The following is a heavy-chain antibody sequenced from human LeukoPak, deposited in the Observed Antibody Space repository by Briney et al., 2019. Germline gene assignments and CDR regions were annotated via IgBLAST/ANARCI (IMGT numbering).Heavy chain of an antibody. D-gene: IGHD3-3*01. J-gene: IGHJ4*02. Sequence: GGSLRLSCAASGFTFSSYGMHWVRQAPGKGLEWVAFIRYDGSNKYYADSVKGRFTISRDNSKNTLYLQMNSLRAEDTAVYYCARGGEWLLHFDYWGQGTLVTVSS. CDR1: GFTFSSYG. V-gene: IGHV3-30*02. CDR2: IRYDGSNK. CDR3: ARGGEWLLHFDY.